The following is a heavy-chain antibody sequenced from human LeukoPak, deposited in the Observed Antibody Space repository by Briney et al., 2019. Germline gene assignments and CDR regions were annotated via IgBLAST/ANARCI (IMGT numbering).Heavy chain of an antibody. CDR2: INPSGGST. J-gene: IGHJ4*02. D-gene: IGHD3-22*01. CDR3: ARGYSSGYYYGSYFDY. V-gene: IGHV1-46*03. Sequence: ASVKVSCKASGYTFTSYYMHWVRQAPGQGLEWVGIINPSGGSTSYAQKFQGRVTMTRDTSTSTVYMELSSLRSEDTAVYYCARGYSSGYYYGSYFDYWGQGTLVTVSS. CDR1: GYTFTSYY.